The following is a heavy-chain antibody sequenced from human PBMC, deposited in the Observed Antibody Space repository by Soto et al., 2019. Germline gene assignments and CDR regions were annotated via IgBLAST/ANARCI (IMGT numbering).Heavy chain of an antibody. CDR1: GGSISSYY. CDR3: ARSGWTIVRGVRPYYYYYYMDV. J-gene: IGHJ6*03. D-gene: IGHD3-10*01. Sequence: QVQLQESGPGLVKPSETLSLTCTVSGGSISSYYWCWIRQPPGKGLDWIGYIYSSGSTNYNPSLNSRVTISVDTSKNQFSLKLSSVTAADTDVYYCARSGWTIVRGVRPYYYYYYMDVWGKGTTVTVSS. V-gene: IGHV4-59*01. CDR2: IYSSGST.